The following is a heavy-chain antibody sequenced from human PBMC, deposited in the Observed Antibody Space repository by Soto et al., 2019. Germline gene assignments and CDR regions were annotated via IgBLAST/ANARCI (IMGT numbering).Heavy chain of an antibody. CDR1: GSTFSSYA. CDR3: ARDPGELHYYGMDV. J-gene: IGHJ6*02. Sequence: GGALRLSCAASGSTFSSYAMHWVRQAPGKGLEWVAVISYDGSNKYYADSVKGRFTISRDNSKNTLYLQMNSLRAEDTAVYYCARDPGELHYYGMDVWGQGTTVTVSS. CDR2: ISYDGSNK. D-gene: IGHD1-26*01. V-gene: IGHV3-30-3*01.